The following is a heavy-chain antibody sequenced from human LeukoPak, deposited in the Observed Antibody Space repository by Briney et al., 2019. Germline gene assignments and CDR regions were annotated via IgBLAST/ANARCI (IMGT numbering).Heavy chain of an antibody. V-gene: IGHV1-2*02. CDR1: GYTFTGYY. CDR2: INPNSGGT. CDR3: ARVRAESSGYDFDY. D-gene: IGHD5-12*01. Sequence: ASVKVSCKASGYTFTGYYMHWVRQAPGQGLEWMGWINPNSGGTNYAQKFQGRVTMTRDTSISTAYMELSRLRSDDTAVYYCARVRAESSGYDFDYWGQGTLVTVSS. J-gene: IGHJ4*02.